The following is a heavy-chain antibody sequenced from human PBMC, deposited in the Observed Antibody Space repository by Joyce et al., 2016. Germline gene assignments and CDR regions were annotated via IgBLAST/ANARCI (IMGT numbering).Heavy chain of an antibody. CDR1: GYTLTDYD. V-gene: IGHV1-69-2*01. CDR2: VNPEDGET. D-gene: IGHD3-10*01. J-gene: IGHJ6*03. CDR3: ATVDYYYGSGTPRDYYYYMDV. Sequence: EVQLVQSGAEVKKPGATVKISCKVSGYTLTDYDMHWVQQDPGKGIEWMGHVNPEDGETLDAEKVQGRVTITAGTSTDTAYMELSSLRSEDTAVYYGATVDYYYGSGTPRDYYYYMDVWGKGTTVTVSS.